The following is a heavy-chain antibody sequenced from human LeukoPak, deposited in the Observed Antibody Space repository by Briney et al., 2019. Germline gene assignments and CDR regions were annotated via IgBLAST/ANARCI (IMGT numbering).Heavy chain of an antibody. D-gene: IGHD1-26*01. CDR3: ARGPRRATQLDY. J-gene: IGHJ4*02. CDR2: IGTAGDT. V-gene: IGHV3-13*01. CDR1: GFTFSSYD. Sequence: GGSLRLSCAAYGFTFSSYDMHWVRQATGKGLEWVSAIGTAGDTYYPGSVKGRFTISRENAKNSLYLQMNSLRAEDTAVYYCARGPRRATQLDYWGQGTLVTVSS.